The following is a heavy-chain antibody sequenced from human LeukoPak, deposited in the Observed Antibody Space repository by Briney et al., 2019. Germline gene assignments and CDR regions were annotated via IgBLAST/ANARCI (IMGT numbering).Heavy chain of an antibody. V-gene: IGHV1-18*01. D-gene: IGHD6-19*01. CDR1: AYSFTSYG. CDR2: ISAYNGNT. Sequence: RASVKVSCKASAYSFTSYGISWVRQAPGQGLEWMGWISAYNGNTNYAQKLQGRVTMTTDTSTSTAYMELRSLRSDDTAVYYCAGGSSGWYNWFDPWGQGTLVTVSS. CDR3: AGGSSGWYNWFDP. J-gene: IGHJ5*02.